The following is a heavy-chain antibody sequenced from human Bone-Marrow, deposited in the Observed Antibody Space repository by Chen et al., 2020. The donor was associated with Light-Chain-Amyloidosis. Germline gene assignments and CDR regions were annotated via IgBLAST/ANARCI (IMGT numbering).Heavy chain of an antibody. CDR1: GGSFSGYY. CDR3: ARGLSKAYSSGWYFIDY. CDR2: INHSGST. D-gene: IGHD6-19*01. V-gene: IGHV4-34*01. Sequence: QVQLQQWGAGLLKPSETLSLTCAVYGGSFSGYYWSWIRQPPGKGLEWIGEINHSGSTNYNPSLKSRVTISVDTSKNQFSLKLSSVTAADTAVYHCARGLSKAYSSGWYFIDYWGQGTLVTVSS. J-gene: IGHJ4*02.